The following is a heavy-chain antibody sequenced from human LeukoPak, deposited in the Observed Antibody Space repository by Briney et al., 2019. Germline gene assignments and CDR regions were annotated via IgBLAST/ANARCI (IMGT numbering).Heavy chain of an antibody. V-gene: IGHV4-4*07. D-gene: IGHD3-10*01. CDR1: GGSISSYY. J-gene: IGHJ4*02. Sequence: SETLSLTCTVSGGSISSYYWSWIRQPAGKGLEWIGRIYTSGSTNYNPSFKSRVTMSVDTSKKQFSLKLSSVTAADTAVYYCARDTYYYGSGSYYFDYWGQGTLVTVSS. CDR3: ARDTYYYGSGSYYFDY. CDR2: IYTSGST.